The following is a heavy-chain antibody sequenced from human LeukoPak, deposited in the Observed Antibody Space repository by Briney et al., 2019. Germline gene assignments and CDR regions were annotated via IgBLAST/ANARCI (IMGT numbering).Heavy chain of an antibody. D-gene: IGHD6-6*01. Sequence: SETLSLTCTVSGGSISSSSYYWGWIRQPPGKGLEWIGSIYYSGSTYYNPSLKSRVTISVDTSKNQFSLKLSSVTAADTAVYYCARTEYSSSSSAFDIWGQGTMVTVSS. CDR1: GGSISSSSYY. CDR2: IYYSGST. CDR3: ARTEYSSSSSAFDI. J-gene: IGHJ3*02. V-gene: IGHV4-39*07.